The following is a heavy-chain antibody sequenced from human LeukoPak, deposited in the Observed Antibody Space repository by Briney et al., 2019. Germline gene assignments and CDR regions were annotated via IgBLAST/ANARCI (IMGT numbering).Heavy chain of an antibody. CDR2: SNPNTGGT. Sequence: ASVRVSCKASGYSFTAYYIHWVRQAPGQGLEWMGRSNPNTGGTNFAQKFQGRVTVTRDESITTVYMELSRLISGDTAVYYCARDRDAFYGSGSYYNMEVWGPGTTVIVSS. D-gene: IGHD3-10*01. J-gene: IGHJ6*02. CDR3: ARDRDAFYGSGSYYNMEV. CDR1: GYSFTAYY. V-gene: IGHV1-2*06.